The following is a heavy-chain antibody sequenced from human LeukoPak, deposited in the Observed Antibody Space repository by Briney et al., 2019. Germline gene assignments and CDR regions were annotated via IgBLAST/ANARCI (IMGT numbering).Heavy chain of an antibody. CDR2: IYHSGST. J-gene: IGHJ4*02. V-gene: IGHV4-4*02. CDR1: GGSISSSNW. D-gene: IGHD6-13*01. Sequence: SGTLSLTCAVSGGSISSSNWWSWVRQPPGKGLEWIGEIYHSGSTNYNPSLKSRVTISVDTSKNQFSLKLNSVAAADTAVYYCARDRSAAPPDYWGQGTLVTVSS. CDR3: ARDRSAAPPDY.